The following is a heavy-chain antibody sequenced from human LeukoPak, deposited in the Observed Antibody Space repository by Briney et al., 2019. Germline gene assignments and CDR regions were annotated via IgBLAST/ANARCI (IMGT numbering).Heavy chain of an antibody. D-gene: IGHD3-10*01. CDR1: GGSISSYY. CDR3: ARVGVGYYGSGSYYNEIYYYYYMDV. J-gene: IGHJ6*03. CDR2: IYYSGST. V-gene: IGHV4-59*01. Sequence: SETLSLTCTVSGGSISSYYWSWIRQPPGKGLEWIGYIYYSGSTNYNPSLKSRVTISVDTSKNQFSLKLSSVTAADTAVYYCARVGVGYYGSGSYYNEIYYYYYMDVWGKGTTVTV.